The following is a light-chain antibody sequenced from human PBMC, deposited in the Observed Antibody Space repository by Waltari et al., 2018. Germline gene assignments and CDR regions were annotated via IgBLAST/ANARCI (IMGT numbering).Light chain of an antibody. J-gene: IGLJ3*02. CDR3: SSYTSSSTWV. V-gene: IGLV2-14*01. CDR1: SSDVGGYKY. CDR2: DGS. Sequence: QSALTQPASVSGSPGPSITISCTGTSSDVGGYKYVSWYQQHPGKAPKLMIYDGSKRRSGVSNRFSGSKSGNTASLTISGLQAEDEADYYCSSYTSSSTWVFGGGTKLTVL.